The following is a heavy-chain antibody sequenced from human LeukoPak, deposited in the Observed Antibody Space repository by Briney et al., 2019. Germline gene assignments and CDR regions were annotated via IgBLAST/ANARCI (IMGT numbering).Heavy chain of an antibody. J-gene: IGHJ4*02. CDR2: IRYDGSNK. CDR1: GFTFSSYG. D-gene: IGHD2-15*01. CDR3: ARVLGSYCSGGSCPFDY. Sequence: GGSLRLSCAASGFTFSSYGMHWVRQAPGKGLEWVAFIRYDGSNKYYADSVKGRFTTSRDNSKNTLYLQMNSLRAEDTAVYYCARVLGSYCSGGSCPFDYWGQGTLVTVSS. V-gene: IGHV3-30*02.